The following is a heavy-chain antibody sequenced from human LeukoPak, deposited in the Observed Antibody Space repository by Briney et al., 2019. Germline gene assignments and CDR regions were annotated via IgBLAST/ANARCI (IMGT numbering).Heavy chain of an antibody. V-gene: IGHV3-66*01. CDR3: ARDPYCSGGICYPAPYYGMDV. CDR1: GFSVSSNY. Sequence: GGSLRLSCAASGFSVSSNYMSWVRQPPGKGLERGSVIYSGGSTYYADPVKGRYTISRDNSKNTLYLQMNSLRAEDTAVYYCARDPYCSGGICYPAPYYGMDVWGQGTTVTVAS. J-gene: IGHJ6*02. CDR2: IYSGGST. D-gene: IGHD2-15*01.